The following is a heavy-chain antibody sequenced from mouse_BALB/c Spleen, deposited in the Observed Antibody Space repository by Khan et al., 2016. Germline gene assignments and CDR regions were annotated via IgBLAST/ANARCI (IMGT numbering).Heavy chain of an antibody. CDR3: SRSCGGFDY. V-gene: IGHV1-52*01. D-gene: IGHD1-1*02. J-gene: IGHJ2*01. CDR1: GYTFTSYW. CDR2: IDTYDSET. Sequence: QVQLQQPGAELVRPGASVKLSCKASGYTFTSYWMKWVKQRPEQGLEWIGRIDTYDSETHYNQKFKDKAILTVDKSYSTAYMKLSNLTSEESAVYYCSRSCGGFDYWGQVTTLTFSS.